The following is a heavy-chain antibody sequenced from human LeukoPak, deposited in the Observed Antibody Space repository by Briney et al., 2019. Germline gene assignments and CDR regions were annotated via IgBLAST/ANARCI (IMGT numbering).Heavy chain of an antibody. V-gene: IGHV5-51*01. J-gene: IGHJ4*02. CDR1: AYSFTSSW. Sequence: GESLKISCKGFAYSFTSSWIGWVRQMPGKGLEWMGIIYPGDSDTRYSPSFQGQVTISADKSISTAYLQWSSLKASDTAMYYCATPLGYSSGWSSAAIWGQGTLVTVSS. D-gene: IGHD6-19*01. CDR2: IYPGDSDT. CDR3: ATPLGYSSGWSSAAI.